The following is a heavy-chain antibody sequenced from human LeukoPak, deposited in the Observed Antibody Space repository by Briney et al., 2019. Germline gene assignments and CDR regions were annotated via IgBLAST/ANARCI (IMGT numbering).Heavy chain of an antibody. CDR3: ARHVPTIMVRGVITCFDY. CDR2: IYPGDSDT. D-gene: IGHD3-10*01. J-gene: IGHJ4*02. V-gene: IGHV5-51*01. Sequence: GESLKISCKGSGYSFTSYGIGWVRQMPGKGREWMGIIYPGDSDTRYSPSFQGQVTISADKSISTAYLQWSSLKASDTAMYYCARHVPTIMVRGVITCFDYWGQGTLVTVSS. CDR1: GYSFTSYG.